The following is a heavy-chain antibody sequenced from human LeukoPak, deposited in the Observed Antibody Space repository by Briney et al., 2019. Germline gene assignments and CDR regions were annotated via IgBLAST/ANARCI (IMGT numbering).Heavy chain of an antibody. CDR2: ISTDSTYI. CDR3: ARYGVSSSTSYIDY. CDR1: GFTFRTYS. V-gene: IGHV3-21*01. J-gene: IGHJ4*02. Sequence: PGGSLRLSCAASGFTFRTYSMSWVRQAPGEGLEWVSSISTDSTYIYYADSVKGRFTISRDNAKNSLYLQMNSLRAEDTAVYYCARYGVSSSTSYIDYWGQGTLVTVSS. D-gene: IGHD2-2*01.